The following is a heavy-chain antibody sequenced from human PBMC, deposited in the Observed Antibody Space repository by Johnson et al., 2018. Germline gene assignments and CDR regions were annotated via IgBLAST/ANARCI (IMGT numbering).Heavy chain of an antibody. CDR2: SYSDGSIR. Sequence: VQLQESGGGLVQPGGSLRLSCVASGFTFSSYWMHWVRQDPGKGLVWVSRSYSDGSIRNYADSVKGRFTISRDNAKNTVYLQMNSLGVEDTAVYYCARGSLVSGYYSRGAFEIWGQGTMVTVS. D-gene: IGHD3-22*01. CDR3: ARGSLVSGYYSRGAFEI. J-gene: IGHJ3*02. CDR1: GFTFSSYW. V-gene: IGHV3-74*01.